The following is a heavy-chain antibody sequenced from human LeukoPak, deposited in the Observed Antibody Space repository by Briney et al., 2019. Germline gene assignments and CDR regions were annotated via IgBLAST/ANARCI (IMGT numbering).Heavy chain of an antibody. V-gene: IGHV4-59*01. CDR1: GGSISSYY. CDR3: AKDPDSSNWYNWFDP. J-gene: IGHJ5*02. Sequence: SETLSLTCTVPGGSISSYYWNWIRQPPGKGLEWIGYIYYSGSTNYNPSLKRRVTISVDTSKNQFSLKLSSVTAADTAVYYCAKDPDSSNWYNWFDPWGQGTLVTVSS. CDR2: IYYSGST. D-gene: IGHD6-13*01.